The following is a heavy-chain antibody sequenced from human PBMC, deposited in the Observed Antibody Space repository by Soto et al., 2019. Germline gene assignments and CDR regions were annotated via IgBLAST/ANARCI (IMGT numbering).Heavy chain of an antibody. CDR2: IWYDGSNK. D-gene: IGHD3-3*01. Sequence: QVQLVESGGGVVQPGRSLRLSCAASGFTFSSYGMHWVRQAPGKGLEWVAVIWYDGSNKYYADSVKGRFTISRDNSKNTLYLQMNGLRAEGTAVYYCARGLVAADLEWLTLFDYWGQGTLVTVSS. V-gene: IGHV3-33*01. CDR1: GFTFSSYG. CDR3: ARGLVAADLEWLTLFDY. J-gene: IGHJ4*02.